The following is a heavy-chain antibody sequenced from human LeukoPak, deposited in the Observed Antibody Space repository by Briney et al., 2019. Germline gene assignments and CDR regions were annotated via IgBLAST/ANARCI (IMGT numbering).Heavy chain of an antibody. CDR2: INPNRCCT. CDR3: ARGVERGSCYGGNSWVAIGFDY. V-gene: IGHV1-2*02. D-gene: IGHD4-23*01. J-gene: IGHJ4*02. CDR1: GYTFTDYY. Sequence: ASVQVSCKASGYTFTDYYMHWVRQAPGQALEWMGWINPNRCCTDYAQKFQGRVTMTRDTSISTAYMELSRLRSDDTAVYYCARGVERGSCYGGNSWVAIGFDYWGQGTLVTVSS.